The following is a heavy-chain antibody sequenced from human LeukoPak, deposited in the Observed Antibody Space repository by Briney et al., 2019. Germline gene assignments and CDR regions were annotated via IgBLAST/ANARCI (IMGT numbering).Heavy chain of an antibody. V-gene: IGHV4-38-2*02. CDR2: IYHSGST. CDR1: GYSISSGYY. CDR3: ARDSSYGSGSYFYNCFDP. Sequence: TSETLSLTCAVSGYSISSGYYWGWIRQPPGKGLEWIGSIYHSGSTYYNPSLKSRVTISVDTSKNQFSLKLSSVTAADTAVYYCARDSSYGSGSYFYNCFDPWGQGTLVTVSS. J-gene: IGHJ5*02. D-gene: IGHD3-10*01.